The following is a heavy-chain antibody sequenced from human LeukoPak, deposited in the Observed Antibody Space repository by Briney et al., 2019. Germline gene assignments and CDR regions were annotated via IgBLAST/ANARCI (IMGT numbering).Heavy chain of an antibody. V-gene: IGHV3-30-3*01. CDR3: ARDTYGDGDH. Sequence: GGSLRLSCAASGFTFSSYAMHWVRQAPGKGLEWVAVISYDGSNKYYADSVKGRFTISRDNAKNSLYLQMNSLRAEDTAVYYCARDTYGDGDHWGQGILVTVSS. J-gene: IGHJ4*02. CDR2: ISYDGSNK. CDR1: GFTFSSYA. D-gene: IGHD4-17*01.